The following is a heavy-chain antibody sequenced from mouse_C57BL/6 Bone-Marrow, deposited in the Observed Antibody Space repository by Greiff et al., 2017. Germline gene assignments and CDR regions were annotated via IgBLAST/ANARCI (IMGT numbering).Heavy chain of an antibody. CDR1: GFTFSSYG. J-gene: IGHJ2*01. D-gene: IGHD4-1*01. V-gene: IGHV5-6*01. CDR3: ARHRLTGTGGYYFDY. Sequence: EAMLVESGGDLVKPGGFLKLSCAASGFTFSSYGMSWVRQTPDKRLEWVATISSGGSYTYYPDSVKGRFTISRDNAKNTLYLQMSSLKSEDTAMYYCARHRLTGTGGYYFDYWGQGTTLTVSS. CDR2: ISSGGSYT.